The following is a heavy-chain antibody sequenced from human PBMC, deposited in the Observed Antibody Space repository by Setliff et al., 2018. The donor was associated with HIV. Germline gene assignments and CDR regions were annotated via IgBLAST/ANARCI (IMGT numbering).Heavy chain of an antibody. V-gene: IGHV4-34*01. J-gene: IGHJ6*02. CDR2: INYSGST. CDR1: GGSISTYY. CDR3: ARVVWTAAAGTIDYFYYGLDV. Sequence: ETLSLTCTVSGGSISTYYWSWIRQPPGKGLEWIGEINYSGSTNYKASLKSRVTISADTSKNQFSLKLSSVTAADTAVYFCARVVWTAAAGTIDYFYYGLDVWGQGTTVTVSS. D-gene: IGHD6-13*01.